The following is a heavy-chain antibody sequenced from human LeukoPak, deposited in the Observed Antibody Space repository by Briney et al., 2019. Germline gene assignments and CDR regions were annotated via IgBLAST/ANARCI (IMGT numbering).Heavy chain of an antibody. D-gene: IGHD6-13*01. CDR3: AKTGYSSSWYVPGGNWFDP. Sequence: GGSLRLSCAASGFTFSSYAMSWVRQAPGKGLEWVSAISGSGGSTYYADSVKGRFTISRDNSKNTLYLQMNSLRAEDTAVYYCAKTGYSSSWYVPGGNWFDPWGQGTLVTVSS. CDR1: GFTFSSYA. J-gene: IGHJ5*02. V-gene: IGHV3-23*01. CDR2: ISGSGGST.